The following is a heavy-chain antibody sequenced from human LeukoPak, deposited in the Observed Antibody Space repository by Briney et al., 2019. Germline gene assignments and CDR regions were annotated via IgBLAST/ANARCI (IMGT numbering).Heavy chain of an antibody. CDR1: GFTFSSYS. Sequence: PGGSLRLSCAASGFTFSSYSMNWVRQAPGKGLEWFSSISSSSSYIYYADSVKGRFTISRDNAKNSLYLQMNSLRAEDTAVYYCARAPGAGSDFDYWGQGTLVTVSS. D-gene: IGHD1-26*01. CDR2: ISSSSSYI. J-gene: IGHJ4*02. V-gene: IGHV3-21*01. CDR3: ARAPGAGSDFDY.